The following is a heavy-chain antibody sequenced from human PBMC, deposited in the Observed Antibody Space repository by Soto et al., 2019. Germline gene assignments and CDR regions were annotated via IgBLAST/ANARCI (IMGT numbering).Heavy chain of an antibody. D-gene: IGHD5-18*01. Sequence: PGGSLRLSCAASGFTFDDYTMHWVCQAPGKGLEWVSLISWDGGSTYYADSVKGRFTISRDNSKNSLYLQMNSLRTEDTALYYCAKGGCSYGHRWFDPWGQGTLVTVSS. CDR1: GFTFDDYT. V-gene: IGHV3-43*01. CDR2: ISWDGGST. J-gene: IGHJ5*02. CDR3: AKGGCSYGHRWFDP.